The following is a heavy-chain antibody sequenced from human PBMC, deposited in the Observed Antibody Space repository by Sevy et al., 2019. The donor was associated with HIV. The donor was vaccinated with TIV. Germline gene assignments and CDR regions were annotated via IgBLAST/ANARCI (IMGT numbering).Heavy chain of an antibody. D-gene: IGHD3-22*01. Sequence: ASVKVSCTVSGKTLSELSMHWVRQAPGKGLEWMGSFDPEDGETIYAQNFQGRVTMTEDTITDTAYMELSSLRSEDTAVYYCATTREYYSDNSGYFDYWGQGTLVTVSS. CDR3: ATTREYYSDNSGYFDY. CDR2: FDPEDGET. CDR1: GKTLSELS. J-gene: IGHJ4*02. V-gene: IGHV1-24*01.